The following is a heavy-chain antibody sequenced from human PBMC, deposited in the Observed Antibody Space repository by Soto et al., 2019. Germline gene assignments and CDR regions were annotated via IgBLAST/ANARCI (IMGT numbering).Heavy chain of an antibody. D-gene: IGHD3-16*01. V-gene: IGHV1-24*01. CDR3: ATQAPYTMLIRY. CDR1: GYTLTELS. Sequence: ASVKVSCKVSGYTLTELSMHWVRQAPGKGLEWMGGFDPEDGETIYAQKFQGRVTMTEDTSTDTAYMELSSLRSEDTAVYYCATQAPYTMLIRYWGQGTLVTVSS. CDR2: FDPEDGET. J-gene: IGHJ4*02.